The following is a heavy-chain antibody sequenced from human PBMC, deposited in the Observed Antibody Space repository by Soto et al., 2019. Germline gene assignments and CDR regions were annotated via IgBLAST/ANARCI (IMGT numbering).Heavy chain of an antibody. J-gene: IGHJ4*02. CDR3: ARGRYGDY. CDR1: GYAFTTYG. V-gene: IGHV1-18*01. CDR2: ISAHNGNT. D-gene: IGHD1-1*01. Sequence: QVHLVQSGAEVKKPGASVKVSCKGSGYAFTTYGITWVRQAPGQGLEWMGWISAHNGNTNYAQKLQGRVTVTRDTSTSTAYMARSSLRSDDTAVYYCARGRYGDYWGQGALVTVSS.